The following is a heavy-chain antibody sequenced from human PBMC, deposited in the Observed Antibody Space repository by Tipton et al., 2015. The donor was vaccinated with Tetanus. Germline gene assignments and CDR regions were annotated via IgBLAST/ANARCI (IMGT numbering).Heavy chain of an antibody. CDR3: AKEALGVLNL. V-gene: IGHV3-23*03. Sequence: SLRLSCVASGFTLTNYAMSWVRQAPGKGLEWVSVLYADVDVAYYADSVRGRFTISRDKSENTLYLQMNSLRAEDTATYYCAKEALGVLNLWGNGTTVIVSS. D-gene: IGHD1-14*01. CDR1: GFTLTNYA. CDR2: LYADVDVA. J-gene: IGHJ6*04.